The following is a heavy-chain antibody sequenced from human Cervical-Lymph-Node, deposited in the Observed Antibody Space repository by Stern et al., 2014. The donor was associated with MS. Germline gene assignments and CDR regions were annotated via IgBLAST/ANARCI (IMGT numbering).Heavy chain of an antibody. Sequence: VQLVQSGGGLVQPGGSLRLSCAASGFTVNSNYLSWVRQAPGKGLEWVAVIYSSGSAYYADSVKGRFTISRHNSGNTVFLQMSSLRLDDTAVYFCARYTGSYFGIWGQGALVTVSS. D-gene: IGHD1-26*01. CDR1: GFTVNSNY. V-gene: IGHV3-53*04. J-gene: IGHJ4*02. CDR2: IYSSGSA. CDR3: ARYTGSYFGI.